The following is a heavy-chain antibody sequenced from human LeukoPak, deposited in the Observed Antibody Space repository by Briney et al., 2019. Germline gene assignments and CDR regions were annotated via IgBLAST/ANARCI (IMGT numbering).Heavy chain of an antibody. J-gene: IGHJ3*02. V-gene: IGHV1-2*02. D-gene: IGHD6-19*01. Sequence: GASAKVSCKASGYTFTGYYMHWVRQAPGQGLEWMGWINPNSGGTNYAQKFQGRVTMTRDTSISTAYMELSRLRSDDTAAYYCARESSSGDAFDIWGQGTMVTVSS. CDR1: GYTFTGYY. CDR3: ARESSSGDAFDI. CDR2: INPNSGGT.